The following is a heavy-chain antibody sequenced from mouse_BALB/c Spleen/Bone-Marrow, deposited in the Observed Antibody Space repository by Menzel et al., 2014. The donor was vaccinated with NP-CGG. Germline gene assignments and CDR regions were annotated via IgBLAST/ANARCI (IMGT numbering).Heavy chain of an antibody. Sequence: QVQLQQSGAELVKPGPSVKLSCNASGYTFTSYWINWVKQRLGQGLERIGNIYPSDSYTNYNQKFKDKATLTVDKSSSTAYMQLSSPTSEDSAVYYCTRSYGSSYEYYFDYWGQATTLTVSS. CDR3: TRSYGSSYEYYFDY. CDR1: GYTFTSYW. V-gene: IGHV1-69*02. J-gene: IGHJ2*01. CDR2: IYPSDSYT. D-gene: IGHD1-1*01.